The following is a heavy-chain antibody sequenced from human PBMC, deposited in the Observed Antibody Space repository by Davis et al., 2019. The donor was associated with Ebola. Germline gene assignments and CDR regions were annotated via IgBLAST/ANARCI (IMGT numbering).Heavy chain of an antibody. CDR1: GFTFSSYS. D-gene: IGHD6-6*01. CDR2: ISYDGSNK. V-gene: IGHV3-30*18. Sequence: GGSLRLSCAASGFTFSSYSMNWVRQAPGKGLEWVAVISYDGSNKYYADSVKGRFTISRDNSKNTLYLQMNSLRAEDTAVYYCAKNGGSSSAGAYYYYYYGMDVWGQGTTVTVSS. CDR3: AKNGGSSSAGAYYYYYYGMDV. J-gene: IGHJ6*02.